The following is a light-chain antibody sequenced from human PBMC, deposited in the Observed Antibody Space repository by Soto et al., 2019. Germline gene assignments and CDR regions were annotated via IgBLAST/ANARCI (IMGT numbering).Light chain of an antibody. Sequence: QSVLTQPASVSGSPGQSITISCSGTSSDVGAYNLVSWYQQFPGKAPKLMIFEVSQRPSGVSSRFSGSKSGSTASLTISGLQAEEEAAYYCCSFAGGRNVFGTGTKVTVL. CDR2: EVS. V-gene: IGLV2-23*02. CDR1: SSDVGAYNL. CDR3: CSFAGGRNV. J-gene: IGLJ1*01.